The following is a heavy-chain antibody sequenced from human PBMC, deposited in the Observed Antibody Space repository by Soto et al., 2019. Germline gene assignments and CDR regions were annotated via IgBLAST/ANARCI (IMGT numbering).Heavy chain of an antibody. D-gene: IGHD5-18*01. CDR2: IYPGDSDT. CDR1: GYSFTSYW. V-gene: IGHV5-51*01. CDR3: ARHAVQLWLRNYYYYGMDV. J-gene: IGHJ6*02. Sequence: GESLKISCKGSGYSFTSYWIGWVRQMPGKGLEWMGIIYPGDSDTRYSPSFQGQVTISADKSISTAYLQWSSLKASDTAMYYCARHAVQLWLRNYYYYGMDVCGQGTTVTVSS.